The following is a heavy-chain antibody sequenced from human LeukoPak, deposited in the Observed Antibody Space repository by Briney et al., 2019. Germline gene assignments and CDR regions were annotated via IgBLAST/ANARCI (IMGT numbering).Heavy chain of an antibody. CDR1: GGSISSYY. CDR2: IYYSGST. CDR3: ARGALWGYMDV. V-gene: IGHV4-59*01. D-gene: IGHD2-21*01. Sequence: SETLSLTCTVSGGSISSYYWSWIRQPPGKGLEWIGYIYYSGSTNYNPSLKSRVTISVDTSKNQFSLKLSSVTAADTAVYYCARGALWGYMDVWGKGTTVTVSS. J-gene: IGHJ6*03.